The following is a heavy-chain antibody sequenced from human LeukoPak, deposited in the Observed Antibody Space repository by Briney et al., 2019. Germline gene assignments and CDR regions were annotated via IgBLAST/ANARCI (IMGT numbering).Heavy chain of an antibody. D-gene: IGHD6-19*01. V-gene: IGHV1-69*01. Sequence: TVKVSCKASGGTFSRYAISWVRQAPGQGLEWTGGILPIIGTASYARKFQGRVTITADESTSTAYMELSSLRSEDTAVYYCATSRIAVAGTGLDYWGQGTLVTVSS. CDR2: ILPIIGTA. CDR3: ATSRIAVAGTGLDY. CDR1: GGTFSRYA. J-gene: IGHJ4*02.